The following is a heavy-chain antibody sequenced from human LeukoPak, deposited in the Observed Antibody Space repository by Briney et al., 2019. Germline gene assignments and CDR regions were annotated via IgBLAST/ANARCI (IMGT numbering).Heavy chain of an antibody. CDR2: ITSNGGST. J-gene: IGHJ1*01. CDR1: GCTFSRYA. CDR3: ATARGSQYAEYLQH. D-gene: IGHD1-26*01. Sequence: GGSLRLSCAASGCTFSRYAMHWVRQAPGKGLEYVSAITSNGGSTYYANSVKGRFIISRDNSKNTLYLQLGSLRADDMAMYYCATARGSQYAEYLQHWGQGTLVTVSS. V-gene: IGHV3-64*01.